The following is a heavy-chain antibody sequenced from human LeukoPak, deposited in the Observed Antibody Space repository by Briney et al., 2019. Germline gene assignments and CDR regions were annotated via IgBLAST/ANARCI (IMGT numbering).Heavy chain of an antibody. J-gene: IGHJ2*01. D-gene: IGHD1-26*01. V-gene: IGHV3-74*01. CDR2: ISPDGSQT. Sequence: PGGSLRLSCAASGFSLSNYWMHWVRQAPGKGLMWVSQISPDGSQTFYADSVKGRFTISRDSSKNTLFLHMNTLRAEDTAIYYCAKDRTVGASYWYFDLWGRGTLVTVSS. CDR3: AKDRTVGASYWYFDL. CDR1: GFSLSNYW.